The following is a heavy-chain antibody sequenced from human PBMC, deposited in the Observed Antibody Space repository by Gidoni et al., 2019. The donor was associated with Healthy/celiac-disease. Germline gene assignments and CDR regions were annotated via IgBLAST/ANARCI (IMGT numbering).Heavy chain of an antibody. V-gene: IGHV3-11*01. D-gene: IGHD6-19*01. Sequence: QVQLVESGGGLVKPGGSLRLSCAASGFTFRDYYMSWTRQAPGKGLEWVSYISSSGSTIYYADSVKGRFTISRDNAKNSLYLQMNSLRAEDTAVYYCAREEISSGWYGADYYYYGMDVWGQGTTVTVSS. CDR3: AREEISSGWYGADYYYYGMDV. CDR2: ISSSGSTI. J-gene: IGHJ6*02. CDR1: GFTFRDYY.